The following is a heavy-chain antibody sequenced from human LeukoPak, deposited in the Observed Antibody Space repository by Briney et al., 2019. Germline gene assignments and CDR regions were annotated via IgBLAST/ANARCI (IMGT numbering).Heavy chain of an antibody. CDR3: ARERGLVPAATAIFDY. Sequence: ASVKVSCKASGYTFTGYYMHWVRQAPGQGLEWMGWINPNSGGTNYAQKFQGRVTMTRDTSISTAYMELSRLRSDDTAVYYCARERGLVPAATAIFDYWGQGTLVTVSS. CDR2: INPNSGGT. V-gene: IGHV1-2*02. CDR1: GYTFTGYY. J-gene: IGHJ4*02. D-gene: IGHD2-2*01.